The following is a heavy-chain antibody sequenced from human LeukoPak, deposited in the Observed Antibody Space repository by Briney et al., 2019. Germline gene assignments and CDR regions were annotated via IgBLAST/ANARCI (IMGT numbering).Heavy chain of an antibody. D-gene: IGHD2-2*01. J-gene: IGHJ4*02. V-gene: IGHV1-46*01. Sequence: ASVKVSCKASGYTFTSYYMHWVRQAPGQGLEWMGIINPSGGSASYAHKFQGRVTMTRDTSTSTVYMELSRLRSDDTAVYYCATTLGCSSTSCEAVHFDYWGQGTLVTVSS. CDR2: INPSGGSA. CDR1: GYTFTSYY. CDR3: ATTLGCSSTSCEAVHFDY.